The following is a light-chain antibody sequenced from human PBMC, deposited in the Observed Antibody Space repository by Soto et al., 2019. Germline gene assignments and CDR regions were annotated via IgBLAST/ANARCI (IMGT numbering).Light chain of an antibody. J-gene: IGKJ4*01. V-gene: IGKV1-39*01. Sequence: DIQMTQSPSSLSASVGDTVTITCRANQSITNFLNWYQKKPGEVPKLLIYAASRLESGVPSRFSGSRCGTEFALTIQSLQPEDFATYYCPQGYTTPRLSFGGGTRVDLK. CDR3: PQGYTTPRLS. CDR1: QSITNF. CDR2: AAS.